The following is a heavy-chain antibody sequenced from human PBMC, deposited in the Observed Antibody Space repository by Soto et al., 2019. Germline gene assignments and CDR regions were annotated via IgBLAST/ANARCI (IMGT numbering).Heavy chain of an antibody. D-gene: IGHD3-9*01. V-gene: IGHV3-30*04. J-gene: IGHJ4*02. Sequence: QVQLVESGGGVVQPGRSLRLSCAASGFTFSSYAMHWVRQAPGKGLEWVAVISDDGTNKDYADSVKGRFTISRDKSKSTLDLQMDSLRPEDTAVYYCARDGSYYAVLTEHYFDVWGQGTLVSVSA. CDR2: ISDDGTNK. CDR3: ARDGSYYAVLTEHYFDV. CDR1: GFTFSSYA.